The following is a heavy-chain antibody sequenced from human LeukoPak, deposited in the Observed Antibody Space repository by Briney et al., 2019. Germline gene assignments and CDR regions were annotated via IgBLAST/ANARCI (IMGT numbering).Heavy chain of an antibody. V-gene: IGHV4-59*01. CDR2: IYYSGST. J-gene: IGHJ3*02. CDR1: GGSISSYY. D-gene: IGHD3-22*01. Sequence: SETLSLTCTVPGGSISSYYWSWIRQPPGKGLEWIGYIYYSGSTNYSPSLKSRVTISVDTSKNQFSLKPSSVTAADTAVYYCARISPPYYYDSSGYRGAFDIWGQGTMVTVSS. CDR3: ARISPPYYYDSSGYRGAFDI.